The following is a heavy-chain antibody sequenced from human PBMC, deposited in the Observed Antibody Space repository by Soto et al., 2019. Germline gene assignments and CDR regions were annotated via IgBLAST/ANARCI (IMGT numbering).Heavy chain of an antibody. D-gene: IGHD3-16*02. CDR3: ARPVTRALGGVIFKLPCCYGMDV. J-gene: IGHJ6*02. V-gene: IGHV5-51*01. CDR2: IYPGDSDT. CDR1: GYSFTSYW. Sequence: GESLKISCKGSGYSFTSYWIGWVRQMPGKGLEWMGIIYPGDSDTRYSPSFQGQVTISADKSISTAYLQWSSLKASDTAMYYCARPVTRALGGVIFKLPCCYGMDVWGQGTTVTVSS.